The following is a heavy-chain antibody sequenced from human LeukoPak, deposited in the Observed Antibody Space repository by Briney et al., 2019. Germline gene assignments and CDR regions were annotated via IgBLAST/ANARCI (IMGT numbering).Heavy chain of an antibody. CDR1: GGTFSSYA. J-gene: IGHJ6*02. CDR3: ARRIVLMVYATNYYHYGMDV. CDR2: IIPIFGTA. D-gene: IGHD2-8*01. Sequence: SVKVSFKASGGTFSSYAISWVRQAPGQGLEWMGGIIPIFGTANYAQKFQGRVTITADESTSTAYMELSSLRSEDTAVYYCARRIVLMVYATNYYHYGMDVWGQGTTVTVSS. V-gene: IGHV1-69*01.